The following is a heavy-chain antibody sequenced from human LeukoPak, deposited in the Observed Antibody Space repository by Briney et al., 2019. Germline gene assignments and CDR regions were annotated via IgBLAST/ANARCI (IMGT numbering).Heavy chain of an antibody. J-gene: IGHJ4*02. CDR1: GFPFSSAW. D-gene: IGHD2-8*01. CDR2: IKSRTDGGTT. CDR3: TTNTAPRM. V-gene: IGHV3-15*01. Sequence: PGGSLRLSCAASGFPFSSAWMSWVRQAPGMGLEWVGRIKSRTDGGTTDHAAPVKGRFTISRDDSENTVCLQMNSLKTEDTAVYYCTTNTAPRMWGQGTLVTVSS.